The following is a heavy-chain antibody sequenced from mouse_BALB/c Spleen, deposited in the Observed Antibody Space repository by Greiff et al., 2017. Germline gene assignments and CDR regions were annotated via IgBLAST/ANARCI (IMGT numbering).Heavy chain of an antibody. CDR1: GFTFSIYT. CDR3: ARHVDDGYYPYFDY. Sequence: EVQLVESGGGLVQPGGSLKLSCAASGFTFSIYTMSWVRQTPEKRLEWVAYISNGGGSTYYPDTVKGRFTISRDNAKNTLYLQMSSLKSEDTAMYYCARHVDDGYYPYFDYWGQGTTLTVSS. D-gene: IGHD2-3*01. V-gene: IGHV5-12-2*01. CDR2: ISNGGGST. J-gene: IGHJ2*01.